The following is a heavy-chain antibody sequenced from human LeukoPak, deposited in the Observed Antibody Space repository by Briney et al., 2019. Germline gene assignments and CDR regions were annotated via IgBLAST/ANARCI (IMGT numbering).Heavy chain of an antibody. CDR3: ATSYDSSGCD. CDR2: IKQDGSIQ. D-gene: IGHD3-22*01. V-gene: IGHV3-7*01. Sequence: GGSLRLSCTPSGFTFSSFWMAWVRQAPGKGLEWVGNIKQDGSIQYYGDSVKGRFTISRDNAKNSLYLQMNNLRAEDTALYYCATSYDSSGCDWGQGTLVTVAS. CDR1: GFTFSSFW. J-gene: IGHJ4*02.